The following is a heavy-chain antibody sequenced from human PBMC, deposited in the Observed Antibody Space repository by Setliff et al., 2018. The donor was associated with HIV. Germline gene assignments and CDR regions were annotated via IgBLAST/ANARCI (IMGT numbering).Heavy chain of an antibody. CDR2: IFYSGST. CDR3: ARDHKYYYDSSGLDY. Sequence: SETLSLTCTGSGVSITSSTYYWDWIRQPPGKGLEWIGSIFYSGSTYYNPSVKSRVTISIDTSKNQFSLRLSSVTAADTAVYYCARDHKYYYDSSGLDYWGQGTLVTVSS. D-gene: IGHD3-22*01. J-gene: IGHJ4*02. CDR1: GVSITSSTYY. V-gene: IGHV4-39*07.